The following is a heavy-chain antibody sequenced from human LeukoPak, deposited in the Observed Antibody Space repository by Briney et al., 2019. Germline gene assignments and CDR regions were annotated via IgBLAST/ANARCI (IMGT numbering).Heavy chain of an antibody. J-gene: IGHJ6*02. D-gene: IGHD4-17*01. CDR2: TYYRSKWYS. Sequence: SQTLSLTCAISGDSVSNDIAAWNWIRQSPSRGLEWLGRTYYRSKWYSDYAVSVKSRITINSDTSKNQFSLQLKSVTPEDTAVYYCARGKDGDYVSYGMDVWGQETTVTVSS. V-gene: IGHV6-1*01. CDR1: GDSVSNDIAA. CDR3: ARGKDGDYVSYGMDV.